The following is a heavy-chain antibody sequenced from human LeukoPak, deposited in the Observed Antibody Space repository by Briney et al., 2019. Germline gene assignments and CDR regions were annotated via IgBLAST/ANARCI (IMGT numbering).Heavy chain of an antibody. D-gene: IGHD3-10*01. CDR1: GGSSSGFY. CDR3: ARGRRRATGPGFDY. CDR2: INHSGST. V-gene: IGHV4-34*01. J-gene: IGHJ4*02. Sequence: SETLSLTCAVYGGSSSGFYWSWIRQPPGKGLEWIGEINHSGSTNYNPSLKSRVTISVDTSKNQFSLKLSSVTAADTAVYYCARGRRRATGPGFDYWGQGTLVTVSS.